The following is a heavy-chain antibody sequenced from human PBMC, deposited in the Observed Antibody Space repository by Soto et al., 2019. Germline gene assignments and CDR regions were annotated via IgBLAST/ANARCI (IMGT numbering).Heavy chain of an antibody. CDR1: GGTFSTYT. CDR3: ARGLECRGYCLDKPTWFGP. CDR2: IIPIFGTP. V-gene: IGHV1-69*06. J-gene: IGHJ5*02. Sequence: QVQLVQSGAEVKKSGSSVKVSCKASGGTFSTYTFSWVRQAPGQGLEWMGRIIPIFGTPYYAQKFQGRVTITADKSTSTVYMELSSLGSDNTAVYVCARGLECRGYCLDKPTWFGPWGKGTLVTVSS. D-gene: IGHD2-15*01.